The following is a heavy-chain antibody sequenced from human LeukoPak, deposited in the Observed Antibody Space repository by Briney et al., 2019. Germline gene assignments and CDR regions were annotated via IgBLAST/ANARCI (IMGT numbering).Heavy chain of an antibody. J-gene: IGHJ6*03. CDR1: GGTFSSYA. CDR2: IIPIFGTA. Sequence: SVKVSCKASGGTFSSYAISWARQAPGQGLEWMGGIIPIFGTANYAQKFQGRVTITTDESTSTAYMELSSLRSEDTAVYYCARGSPYYYYMDVWGKGTTVTVSS. V-gene: IGHV1-69*05. CDR3: ARGSPYYYYMDV. D-gene: IGHD6-13*01.